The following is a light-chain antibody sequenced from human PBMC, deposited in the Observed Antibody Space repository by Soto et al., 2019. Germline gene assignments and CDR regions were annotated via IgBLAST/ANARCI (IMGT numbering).Light chain of an antibody. CDR1: NSDVGGYNY. Sequence: QSALTQPASVSGSPGQSITISCTGTNSDVGGYNYVSWYHQYPGKAPKLMIYEVSNRPSGVSDRFSGSKSGNTASLTISGLQAEDEGDYYCYSYTSSSTVVFGGGTKLTVL. CDR3: YSYTSSSTVV. CDR2: EVS. V-gene: IGLV2-14*01. J-gene: IGLJ2*01.